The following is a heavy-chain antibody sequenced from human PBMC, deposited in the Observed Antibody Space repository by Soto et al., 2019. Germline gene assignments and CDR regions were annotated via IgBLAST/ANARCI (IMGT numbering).Heavy chain of an antibody. D-gene: IGHD2-2*01. CDR2: FDPEDGET. V-gene: IGHV1-24*01. CDR1: GYTLTELS. Sequence: ASVKVSCKVSGYTLTELSMHWVRQAPGKGLEWMGGFDPEDGETIYAQKFQGRVTMTEDTSTDTAYMEPSSLRSEDTAVYYCATRPPWIVVVPAVSWFDPWGQGTLVTVSS. CDR3: ATRPPWIVVVPAVSWFDP. J-gene: IGHJ5*02.